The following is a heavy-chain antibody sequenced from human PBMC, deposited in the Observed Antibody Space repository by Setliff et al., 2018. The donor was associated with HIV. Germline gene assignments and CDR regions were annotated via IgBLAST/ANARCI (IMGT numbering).Heavy chain of an antibody. D-gene: IGHD3-16*01. Sequence: LRLSCEASGFGFFSHGMNWVRQAPGKGLEWISFTSHGGATKYYAESVEGRFTISRDNAKNSLYLLMHSLRAEDTAVYYCARSGGIGNYHWDVWGKGTTVTVSS. CDR3: ARSGGIGNYHWDV. J-gene: IGHJ6*03. CDR1: GFGFFSHG. V-gene: IGHV3-48*03. CDR2: TSHGGATK.